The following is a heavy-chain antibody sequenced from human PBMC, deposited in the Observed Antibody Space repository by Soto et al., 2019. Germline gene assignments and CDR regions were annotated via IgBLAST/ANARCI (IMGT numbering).Heavy chain of an antibody. CDR1: GFTFSSYD. CDR2: IGTAGDT. D-gene: IGHD3-22*01. CDR3: ARAVGYYYDSSGLTLPGYYFDY. V-gene: IGHV3-13*01. Sequence: PGGSLRLSCAASGFTFSSYDMHWVRQATGKGLEWVSAIGTAGDTYYPGSVKGRFTISRENAKNSLYLQMNSLRAEDTAVYYCARAVGYYYDSSGLTLPGYYFDYWGQGTLVTVSS. J-gene: IGHJ4*02.